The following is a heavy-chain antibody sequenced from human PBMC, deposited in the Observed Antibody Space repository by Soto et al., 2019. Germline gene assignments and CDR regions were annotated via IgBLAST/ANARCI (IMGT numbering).Heavy chain of an antibody. V-gene: IGHV3-72*01. CDR2: TRNKANSYTT. CDR1: GFTFSDHY. J-gene: IGHJ4*02. D-gene: IGHD3-22*01. CDR3: ARETYYYDSSGYYYHFDY. Sequence: GGSLRLSCAASGFTFSDHYMDWVRQAPGKGLEWVGRTRNKANSYTTEYAASVKGRFTISRDDSKNSLYLQMNSLKTEDTAVYYCARETYYYDSSGYYYHFDYWGQGTLVTVSS.